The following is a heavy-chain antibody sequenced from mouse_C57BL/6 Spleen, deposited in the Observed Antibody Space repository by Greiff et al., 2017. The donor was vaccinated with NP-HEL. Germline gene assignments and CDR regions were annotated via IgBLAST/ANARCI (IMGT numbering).Heavy chain of an antibody. CDR3: ARSCYSNYGSWFAY. V-gene: IGHV1-53*01. D-gene: IGHD2-5*01. Sequence: VQLQESGTELVKPGASVKLSCKASGYTFTSYWMHWVKQRPGQGLEWIGNINPSNGGTNYNEKFKSKATLTVDKSSSTAYMQLSSLTSEDSAVYYCARSCYSNYGSWFAYWGQGTLVTVSA. J-gene: IGHJ3*01. CDR1: GYTFTSYW. CDR2: INPSNGGT.